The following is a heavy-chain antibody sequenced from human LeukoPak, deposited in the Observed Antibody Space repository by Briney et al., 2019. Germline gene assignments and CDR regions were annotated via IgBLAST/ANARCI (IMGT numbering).Heavy chain of an antibody. V-gene: IGHV3-23*01. J-gene: IGHJ2*01. CDR3: AKASLYCSSTSCRPDWYFDL. D-gene: IGHD2-2*01. CDR2: ISGSGGST. CDR1: GFTFSSYA. Sequence: GGSLRLSCAASGFTFSSYAMSWVRQAPGKGLEWVSAISGSGGSTYYADSVKGRFTISRDNSKNTLYLQMNSLRAEDTAVYYCAKASLYCSSTSCRPDWYFDLWGRGTLVTVSS.